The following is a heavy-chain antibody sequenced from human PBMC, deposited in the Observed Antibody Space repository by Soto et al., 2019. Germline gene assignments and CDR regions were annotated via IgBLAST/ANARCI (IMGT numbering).Heavy chain of an antibody. D-gene: IGHD6-13*01. Sequence: SETLSLTCAVSGGSISSSNWWSWVRQPPGKGLEWIGEIYHSGSTNYNPSLKSRVTISVDKSKNQFSLKLSSVTAADTAVYYCARGAAAGTWWWFDPWGQGTLVTVSS. CDR1: GGSISSSNW. CDR3: ARGAAAGTWWWFDP. V-gene: IGHV4-4*02. CDR2: IYHSGST. J-gene: IGHJ5*02.